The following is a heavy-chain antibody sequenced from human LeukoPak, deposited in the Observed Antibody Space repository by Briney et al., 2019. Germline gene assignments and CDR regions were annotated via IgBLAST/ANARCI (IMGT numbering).Heavy chain of an antibody. J-gene: IGHJ4*02. CDR2: INPDGSTT. V-gene: IGHV3-74*01. CDR3: ARGPSGYHNT. Sequence: GGSLRLSCAASGFTFSNYWMHWVRQDPGKGLVWVSFINPDGSTTNYADSVKGRFTISRDNSKNTLYLQMNSLRAEDTAVYYCARGPSGYHNTGGQGTLVTVSS. D-gene: IGHD5-12*01. CDR1: GFTFSNYW.